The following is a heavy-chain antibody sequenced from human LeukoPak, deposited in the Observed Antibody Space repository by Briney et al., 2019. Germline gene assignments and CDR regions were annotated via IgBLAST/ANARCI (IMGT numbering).Heavy chain of an antibody. Sequence: SETLSLTCTVSGGSVSSYYWSWIRPPPGKGLEWIGYIYYSGSTNYNPSLKSRVTISVDTSKNQFSLKLSSVTAADTAVYYCARRYGDSEAHFDYWGQGTLVTVSS. J-gene: IGHJ4*02. D-gene: IGHD4-17*01. CDR2: IYYSGST. V-gene: IGHV4-59*08. CDR1: GGSVSSYY. CDR3: ARRYGDSEAHFDY.